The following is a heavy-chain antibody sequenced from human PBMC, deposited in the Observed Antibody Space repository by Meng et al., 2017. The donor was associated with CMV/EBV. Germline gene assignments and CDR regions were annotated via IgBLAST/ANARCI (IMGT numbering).Heavy chain of an antibody. J-gene: IGHJ4*02. CDR3: ARDFWSGYYDY. V-gene: IGHV1-69*05. CDR2: IIPIFGTA. D-gene: IGHD3-3*01. CDR1: GGTFSSYA. Sequence: CKASGGTFSSYAISWVRQAPGQGLEWMRGIIPIFGTANYAQKFQGRVTITTDESTSTAYMELSSLRSEDTAVYYCARDFWSGYYDYWGQGTLVTVSS.